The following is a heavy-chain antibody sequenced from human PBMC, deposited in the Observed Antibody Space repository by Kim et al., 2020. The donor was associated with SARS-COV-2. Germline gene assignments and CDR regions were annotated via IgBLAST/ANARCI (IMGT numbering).Heavy chain of an antibody. V-gene: IGHV1-69*13. Sequence: SVKVSCKASGGTFSSYAISWVRQAPGQGLEWMGGIIPIFGTANYAQKFQGRVTITADESTSTAYMELSSLRSEDTAVYYCARDAADYYGSGSLLSGMDVWGQGTTVTVSS. CDR3: ARDAADYYGSGSLLSGMDV. D-gene: IGHD3-10*01. J-gene: IGHJ6*02. CDR1: GGTFSSYA. CDR2: IIPIFGTA.